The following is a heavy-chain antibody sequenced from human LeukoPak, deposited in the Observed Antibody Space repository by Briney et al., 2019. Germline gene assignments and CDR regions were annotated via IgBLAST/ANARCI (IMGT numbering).Heavy chain of an antibody. CDR2: ISAYNGNT. CDR1: GYTFTSYG. CDR3: ASVTYYYYYMDV. V-gene: IGHV1-18*01. J-gene: IGHJ6*03. Sequence: GASVKVSCKASGYTFTSYGISWVRQAPGQGLEWMGWISAYNGNTNYAQKFQGRVTITTDESTSTAYMELSSLRSEDTAVYYCASVTYYYYYMDVWGKGTTVTVSS. D-gene: IGHD4-11*01.